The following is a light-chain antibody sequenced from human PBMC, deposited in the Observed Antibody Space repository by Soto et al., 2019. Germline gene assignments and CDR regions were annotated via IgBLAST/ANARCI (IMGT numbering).Light chain of an antibody. CDR3: QTYDSNLSGDVV. V-gene: IGLV1-47*02. J-gene: IGLJ2*01. CDR2: SNN. Sequence: QSVLPQPPSASGTPGQRVTISCSGSSSNIGSNYVYWYQQLPGTAPKVLIYSNNQRPSGVPDRFSGSKSGTSASLAIAGLQAEDEGAYYCQTYDSNLSGDVVFGGGTKLTVL. CDR1: SSNIGSNY.